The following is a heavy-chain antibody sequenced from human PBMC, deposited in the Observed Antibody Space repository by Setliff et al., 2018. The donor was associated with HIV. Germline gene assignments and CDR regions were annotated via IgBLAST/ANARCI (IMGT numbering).Heavy chain of an antibody. CDR1: GFPFSGSA. CDR3: ARDRHFSGSFF. D-gene: IGHD1-26*01. V-gene: IGHV3-73*01. Sequence: PGGSLRLSCAASGFPFSGSAIHWVRRASGKGLEWVGRIKTQPSNYATAYGASMEGRFTISRDDSKSTAYLQLSSLKVDDTAMYYCARDRHFSGSFFWGQGTLVTVSS. CDR2: IKTQPSNYAT. J-gene: IGHJ4*02.